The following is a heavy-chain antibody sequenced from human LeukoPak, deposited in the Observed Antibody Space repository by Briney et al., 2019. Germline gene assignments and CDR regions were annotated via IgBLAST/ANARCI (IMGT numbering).Heavy chain of an antibody. CDR2: ISSTSSTI. CDR1: GFTFSSFS. V-gene: IGHV3-48*01. Sequence: GGSLRLSCAASGFTFSSFSMNWVRQAPGKGLEWVSYISSTSSTIYYADSVKGRFTISRDNAKNSLYLQMNSLRAEDTAVYYCARVLRYCSGGNCYSGGLGYMDVWGKGTTVTISS. CDR3: ARVLRYCSGGNCYSGGLGYMDV. J-gene: IGHJ6*03. D-gene: IGHD2-15*01.